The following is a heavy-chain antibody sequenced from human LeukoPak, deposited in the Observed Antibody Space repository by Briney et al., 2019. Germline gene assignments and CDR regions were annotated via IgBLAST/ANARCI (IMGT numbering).Heavy chain of an antibody. V-gene: IGHV3-30*01. CDR2: ISYDSNYR. CDR3: ARDRRFYCDY. D-gene: IGHD2-15*01. CDR1: GFTFSHYP. J-gene: IGHJ4*02. Sequence: GGSLRLSCAASGFTFSHYPMHWVRQAPGKGLEWVAVISYDSNYRYYADSVKGRFTISRGNSNNTLYLQIDSLRPEDTPMYFCARDRRFYCDYWGQGTLVTVSS.